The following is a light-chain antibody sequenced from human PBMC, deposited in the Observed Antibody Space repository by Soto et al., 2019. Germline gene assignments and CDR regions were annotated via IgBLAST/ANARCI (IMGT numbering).Light chain of an antibody. CDR2: DAS. J-gene: IGKJ4*01. CDR1: QSVSSY. Sequence: EIVLRQSPATLSLSPGERATLSCRASQSVSSYLAWYQQKPGQAPRLLIYDASNRATGIPARFRGSGSGTDFTLTISSLEPEDFAVYYCQQRSSWPLTFGGGTKVDIK. CDR3: QQRSSWPLT. V-gene: IGKV3-11*01.